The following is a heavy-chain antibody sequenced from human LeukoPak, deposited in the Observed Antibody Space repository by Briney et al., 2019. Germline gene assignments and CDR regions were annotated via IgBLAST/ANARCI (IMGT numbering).Heavy chain of an antibody. D-gene: IGHD4-23*01. V-gene: IGHV4-39*01. Sequence: SETLSLTCTVSGGSISSINHHWGWVRQSPGKDLEWIGSIYNGRTTFSNPSLNSRVTIFIVTSKNQFSLQLNSVTAADTAVYYCVRHDGRSGGTMGAFDSWGQGSLVTVSS. J-gene: IGHJ5*01. CDR1: GGSISSINHH. CDR3: VRHDGRSGGTMGAFDS. CDR2: IYNGRTT.